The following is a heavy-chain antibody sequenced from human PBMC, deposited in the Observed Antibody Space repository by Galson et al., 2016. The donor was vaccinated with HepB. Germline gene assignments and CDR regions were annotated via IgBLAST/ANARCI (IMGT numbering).Heavy chain of an antibody. D-gene: IGHD3-10*01. CDR3: ARNPDYGSGALSD. CDR1: GFSLSGSGMC. V-gene: IGHV2-70*11. J-gene: IGHJ4*02. CDR2: IDWDDDK. Sequence: PALVKPTQTLTLTCTFSGFSLSGSGMCVSWIRQPPGKALEWLARIDWDDDKYYATSLKTRLTISKDASKNQVVLTMTNMDPVDTATYYCARNPDYGSGALSDWGQGTLVTVSS.